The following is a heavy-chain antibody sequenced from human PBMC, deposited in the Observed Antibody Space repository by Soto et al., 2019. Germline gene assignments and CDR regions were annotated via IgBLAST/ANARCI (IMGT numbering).Heavy chain of an antibody. CDR1: GFIFSSYA. CDR3: ASFSRMTDGYY. Sequence: PGGSLRLSCAASGFIFSSYAINWVRQAPGKGLEWVSYISGSGTTIYYADSVKGRFTISRDYAKNSLYLQMNSLRAEDTAVYYCASFSRMTDGYYWGQGTLVTVSS. V-gene: IGHV3-48*01. CDR2: ISGSGTTI. J-gene: IGHJ4*02. D-gene: IGHD3-22*01.